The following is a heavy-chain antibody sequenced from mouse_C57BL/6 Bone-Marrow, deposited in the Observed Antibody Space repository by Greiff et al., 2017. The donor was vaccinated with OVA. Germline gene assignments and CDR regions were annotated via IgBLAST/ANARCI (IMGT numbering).Heavy chain of an antibody. J-gene: IGHJ4*01. D-gene: IGHD4-1*01. CDR1: GFSLTSYG. CDR2: IWSGGST. Sequence: VKLQESGPGLVQPSQSLSITCTVSGFSLTSYGVHWVRQSPGKGLEWLGVIWSGGSTDYNAAFISRLSISKDNSKSQVFFKMNSLQADDTAIYYCAVLTGTFYYAMDYWGQGTSVTVSS. V-gene: IGHV2-2*01. CDR3: AVLTGTFYYAMDY.